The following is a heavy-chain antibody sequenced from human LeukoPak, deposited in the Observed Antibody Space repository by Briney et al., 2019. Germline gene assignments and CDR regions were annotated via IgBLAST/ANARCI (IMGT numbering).Heavy chain of an antibody. J-gene: IGHJ4*02. Sequence: PGRSLRLSCAASGFTFSSYGMHWVRQAPGKGLEWVAVISYDGSNKYYADSVKGRFTISSDNSKNTLYLQMNSLRAEDTAVYYCAKVWAYCSSTSCSDYWGQGTLVTVSS. D-gene: IGHD2-2*01. CDR2: ISYDGSNK. V-gene: IGHV3-30*18. CDR3: AKVWAYCSSTSCSDY. CDR1: GFTFSSYG.